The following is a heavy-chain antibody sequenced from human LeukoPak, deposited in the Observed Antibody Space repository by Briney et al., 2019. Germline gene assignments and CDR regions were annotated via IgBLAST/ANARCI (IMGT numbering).Heavy chain of an antibody. V-gene: IGHV4-34*01. Sequence: SETLSLTCAVYGGSFSDYYWSWIRQPPGKGLEWIGEINHSGSTNYNPSLKSRVTISVDTSKNQFSLKLSSVTAADTAVYYCARGPLAIMVYAITYYYYGMDVWGQGTTVTVSS. D-gene: IGHD2-8*01. J-gene: IGHJ6*02. CDR3: ARGPLAIMVYAITYYYYGMDV. CDR1: GGSFSDYY. CDR2: INHSGST.